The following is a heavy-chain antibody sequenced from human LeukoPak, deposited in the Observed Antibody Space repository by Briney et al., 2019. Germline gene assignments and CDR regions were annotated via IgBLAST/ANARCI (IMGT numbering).Heavy chain of an antibody. D-gene: IGHD1-26*01. J-gene: IGHJ4*02. V-gene: IGHV3-23*01. CDR3: AKIAETSGSYGQGYDY. Sequence: GGSLRLSCAASGFTFSSYEMNWVRQAPGKGLEWVSGINNNGGNTNYADSVKGRFTISRDNSKNTLYLQMNSLTAEDTAVYYCAKIAETSGSYGQGYDYWGQGTLVTVSS. CDR1: GFTFSSYE. CDR2: INNNGGNT.